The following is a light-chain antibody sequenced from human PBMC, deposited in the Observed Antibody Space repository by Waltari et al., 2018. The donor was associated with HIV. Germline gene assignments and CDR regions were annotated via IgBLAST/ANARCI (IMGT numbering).Light chain of an antibody. CDR3: QQYHNDPPT. CDR1: QGISNS. Sequence: IRMTQSPPPLPASIAHRVPITCRASQGISNSLAWYQQKPGKAPKLLIYDASTLQSGVPSRFSGSGSGTDFSLTISCLQSEDFTTFYCQQYHNDPPTFGQGTRVEIK. J-gene: IGKJ1*01. V-gene: IGKV1-8*01. CDR2: DAS.